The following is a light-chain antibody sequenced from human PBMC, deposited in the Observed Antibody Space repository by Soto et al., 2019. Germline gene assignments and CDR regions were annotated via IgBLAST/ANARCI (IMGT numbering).Light chain of an antibody. CDR2: GAS. Sequence: EIVLTQSPGTLSLSPGERATLSCRASQSVSSSYLAWYQQKPGQAPRLLIKGASTRATGIPARFSGSGSGTDSTLTISSLEPEDFAIYYCRQRCNWPPVTFGGGTKVDIK. CDR1: QSVSSSY. V-gene: IGKV3D-20*02. CDR3: RQRCNWPPVT. J-gene: IGKJ4*01.